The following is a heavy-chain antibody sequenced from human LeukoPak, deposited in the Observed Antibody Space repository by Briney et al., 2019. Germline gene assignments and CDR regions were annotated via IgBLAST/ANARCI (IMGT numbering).Heavy chain of an antibody. CDR2: IYTSGST. CDR1: GGSISSGSYY. CDR3: ASGYLSILTGYTAADY. J-gene: IGHJ4*02. V-gene: IGHV4-61*02. Sequence: SQTLSLTCTVSGGSISSGSYYWSWIRQPAGKGLEWIGRIYTSGSTNYNPSLKSRVTISVDTSKNQFPLKLSSVTAADTAVYYCASGYLSILTGYTAADYWGQGTLVTVSS. D-gene: IGHD3-9*01.